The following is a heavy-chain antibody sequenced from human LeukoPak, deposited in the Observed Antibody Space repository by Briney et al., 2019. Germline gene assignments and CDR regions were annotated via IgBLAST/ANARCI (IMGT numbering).Heavy chain of an antibody. Sequence: GGSLRLSCAASGFTFSSYGMHWVRQAPGKGLEWVAVIWFDGSDRYYADSVKGRFTITRDNSKSTLYLQMNSLSAEDTAVYYCAREPDSRGYYYYYYGMDVWGQGTTVTVSS. J-gene: IGHJ6*02. CDR1: GFTFSSYG. CDR2: IWFDGSDR. D-gene: IGHD4-11*01. CDR3: AREPDSRGYYYYYYGMDV. V-gene: IGHV3-33*01.